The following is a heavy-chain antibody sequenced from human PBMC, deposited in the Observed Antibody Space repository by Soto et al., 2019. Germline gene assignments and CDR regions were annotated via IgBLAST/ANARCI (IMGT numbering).Heavy chain of an antibody. V-gene: IGHV3-11*01. CDR2: ISSSGSTI. D-gene: IGHD3-22*01. CDR1: GFTFSDYY. Sequence: GGSLRLSCAASGFTFSDYYMSWIRQAPGKGLEWVSYISSSGSTIYYADSVKGRFTISRDNAKNSLYLQMNSLRAEDTAVYYCARLGPRTYYYDSSGYYCDYWGQGTLVTVSS. CDR3: ARLGPRTYYYDSSGYYCDY. J-gene: IGHJ4*02.